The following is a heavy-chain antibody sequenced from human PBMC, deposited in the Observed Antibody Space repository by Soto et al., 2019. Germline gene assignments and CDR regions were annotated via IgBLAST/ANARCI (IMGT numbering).Heavy chain of an antibody. CDR1: GFTFSSYG. CDR2: IWYDGSNK. Sequence: QVQLVESGGGVVQPGRSLRLSCAASGFTFSSYGMHWVRQAPGKVLEWVAVIWYDGSNKYYADSVKGRFTISRDNSKNTLYLQMNSMRAEDTAVYYCARGEDCSSTSCYEGSDGMDVWGQGTTVTVSS. D-gene: IGHD2-2*01. J-gene: IGHJ6*02. V-gene: IGHV3-33*01. CDR3: ARGEDCSSTSCYEGSDGMDV.